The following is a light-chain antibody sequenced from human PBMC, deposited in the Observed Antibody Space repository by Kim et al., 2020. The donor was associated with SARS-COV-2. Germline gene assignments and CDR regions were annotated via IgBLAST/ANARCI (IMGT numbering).Light chain of an antibody. CDR2: DAS. CDR3: QQRSNWIT. J-gene: IGKJ5*01. CDR1: QSVSSY. V-gene: IGKV3-11*01. Sequence: SLSPGERATLSYRASQSVSSYLAWYQQKPGQAPRLLIYDASNRATGIPARFSGSGSGTDFTLTISSLEPEDFAVYYCQQRSNWITLGQGTRLEIK.